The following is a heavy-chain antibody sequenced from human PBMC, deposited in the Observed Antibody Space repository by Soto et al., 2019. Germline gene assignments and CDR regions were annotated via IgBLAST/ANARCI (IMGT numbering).Heavy chain of an antibody. V-gene: IGHV4-4*02. CDR2: IYHSGST. Sequence: SETLSLTCAVSSGSISSSNWWSWVRQPPGKGLEWIGEIYHSGSTNYNPSLKSRVTISVDKSKIQFSLKLSFVTAADTAVYYCARDASSSTPYYYYMDVWGKGTTVTVSS. CDR1: SGSISSSNW. D-gene: IGHD2-2*01. CDR3: ARDASSSTPYYYYMDV. J-gene: IGHJ6*03.